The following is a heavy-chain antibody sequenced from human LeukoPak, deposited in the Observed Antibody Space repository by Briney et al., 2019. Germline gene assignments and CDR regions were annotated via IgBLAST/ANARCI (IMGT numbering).Heavy chain of an antibody. CDR3: VVLPAY. CDR1: GFSISSDYY. V-gene: IGHV4-38-2*02. J-gene: IGHJ4*02. D-gene: IGHD3-16*02. Sequence: SETLSLTCTVSGFSISSDYYWGWIRQPPGKGLEWNGSLYHSGTTYNNPSLKNRVTISVDMSKNQFSLKLSSVTAADTAVYYCVVLPAYWGQGTLVTVSS. CDR2: LYHSGTT.